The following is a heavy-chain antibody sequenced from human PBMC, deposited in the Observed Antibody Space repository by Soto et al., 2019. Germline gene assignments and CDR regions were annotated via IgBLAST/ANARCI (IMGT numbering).Heavy chain of an antibody. CDR1: GFTFSRHA. J-gene: IGHJ5*01. V-gene: IGHV3-23*01. CDR3: ARARGVDS. Sequence: EVELLESGGGLVQPGGSLRLSCAASGFTFSRHALTWVRQAPGKGLEWVSAISASGGSTYDADSVKGRFTISRDNSKNTLYLQMNSLRAEDTAVYYCARARGVDSWGQGTLVTVSS. CDR2: ISASGGST. D-gene: IGHD3-16*01.